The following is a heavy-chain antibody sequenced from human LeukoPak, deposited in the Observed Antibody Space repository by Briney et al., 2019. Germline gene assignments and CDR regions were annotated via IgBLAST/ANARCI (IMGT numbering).Heavy chain of an antibody. V-gene: IGHV3-30*18. J-gene: IGHJ3*02. CDR2: ISYDGSNK. Sequence: GGSLRLSCAASGFTFSSYGMHWVRQAPGKGLVWVAVISYDGSNKYYADSVKGRFTISRDNSKNTLYLQMNSLRAEDTAVYYCAKDSTTVTTSMGEAFDIWGQGTMVTVSS. CDR1: GFTFSSYG. D-gene: IGHD4-17*01. CDR3: AKDSTTVTTSMGEAFDI.